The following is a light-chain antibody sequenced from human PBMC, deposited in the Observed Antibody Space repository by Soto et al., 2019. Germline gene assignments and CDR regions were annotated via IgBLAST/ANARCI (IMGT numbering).Light chain of an antibody. CDR1: SSNIGSNT. Sequence: QLVLTQPPSASGTPGQRVTICCSGSSSNIGSNTVNWYQQLPGTAPKLLIYSNNQRPSGVPDRFSGSKSGTSASLAISGLQSEDEADYYCAAWDDSLNGVVFGGGTKLTVL. CDR3: AAWDDSLNGVV. J-gene: IGLJ2*01. V-gene: IGLV1-44*01. CDR2: SNN.